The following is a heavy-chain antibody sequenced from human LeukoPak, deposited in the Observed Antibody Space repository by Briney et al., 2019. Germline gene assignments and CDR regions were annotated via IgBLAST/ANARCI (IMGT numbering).Heavy chain of an antibody. J-gene: IGHJ4*02. CDR3: ARVSFCPRCHFDY. D-gene: IGHD2/OR15-2a*01. V-gene: IGHV3-74*03. CDR2: ISPDGSSA. Sequence: GGSLRLSCAASGFSFSSYWMHWVRQAPRKGLVWVARISPDGSSALSADSVRGRFTISRDNADNTLYLQLSSLSAEDTAVYYCARVSFCPRCHFDYWGQGTLVTVSS. CDR1: GFSFSSYW.